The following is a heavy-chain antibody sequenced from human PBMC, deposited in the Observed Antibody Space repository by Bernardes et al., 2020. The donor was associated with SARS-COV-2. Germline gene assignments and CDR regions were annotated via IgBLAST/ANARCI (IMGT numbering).Heavy chain of an antibody. J-gene: IGHJ6*02. CDR3: AKWGGYCSSTSCYYYYYGMDV. CDR1: GFTFSRYA. V-gene: IGHV3-23*01. D-gene: IGHD2-2*01. CDR2: ISGSGGST. Sequence: GGSLSLSCAASGFTFSRYAMSWVRPAPGKGLEWVSAISGSGGSTYYADSVKGRFTISRDNSKNTLYLQMNSLRAEDTAVYYCAKWGGYCSSTSCYYYYYGMDVWGQGTTVTVSS.